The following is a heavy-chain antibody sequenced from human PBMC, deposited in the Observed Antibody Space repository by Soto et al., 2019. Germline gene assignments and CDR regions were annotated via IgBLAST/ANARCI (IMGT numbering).Heavy chain of an antibody. CDR3: ANSGGDYRSFDY. D-gene: IGHD4-17*01. V-gene: IGHV3-23*04. J-gene: IGHJ4*02. Sequence: EVQLVESGGDLIKPGGSLRLSCAASGFTFSSYAMSWVRQAPGKGLEWVSAISGSGGSTYYADSVKGRFTISRDNSKNTLYLQMNSLRAEDTAVYYCANSGGDYRSFDYWGQGTLVTVSS. CDR1: GFTFSSYA. CDR2: ISGSGGST.